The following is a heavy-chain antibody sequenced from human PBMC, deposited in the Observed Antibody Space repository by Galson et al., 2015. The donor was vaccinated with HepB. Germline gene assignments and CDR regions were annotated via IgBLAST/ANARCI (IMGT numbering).Heavy chain of an antibody. V-gene: IGHV3-21*01. CDR1: TFIFSTYS. CDR2: ISNNADYT. D-gene: IGHD6-25*01. J-gene: IGHJ1*01. CDR3: ARDRPPAIAAADSFQH. Sequence: SLRLSCAASTFIFSTYSMNWVRQAPGKGLEWVSSISNNADYTYYSDSVKGRFTISRDNAKNSLYLQMDSLRVEDTAVYYCARDRPPAIAAADSFQHWGQGTLVSVSS.